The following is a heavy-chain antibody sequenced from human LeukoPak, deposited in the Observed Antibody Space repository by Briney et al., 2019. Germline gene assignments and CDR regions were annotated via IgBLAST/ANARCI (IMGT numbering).Heavy chain of an antibody. CDR3: ARALVRGVNSYYFYMDV. CDR2: INYSGST. J-gene: IGHJ6*03. D-gene: IGHD3-10*01. CDR1: GGSITTY. Sequence: SETLSLTCTVSGGSITTYWTWIRPPPGKGLEWIGHINYSGSTKYSPSLKSRVTMSIDTSNNQFSLRLTSVTAADTAVYYCARALVRGVNSYYFYMDVWGKGATVTISS. V-gene: IGHV4-59*01.